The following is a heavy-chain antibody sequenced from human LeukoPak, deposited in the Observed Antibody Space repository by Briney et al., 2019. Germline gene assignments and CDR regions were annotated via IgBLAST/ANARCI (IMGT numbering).Heavy chain of an antibody. CDR1: GGSISTSNYY. CDR3: ARVQQWLVQRDIDY. J-gene: IGHJ4*02. CDR2: IFYSGST. D-gene: IGHD6-19*01. V-gene: IGHV4-39*07. Sequence: SETLSLTCTVSGGSISTSNYYWGWIRQPPGKGLEWIGNIFYSGSTYYSPSLKSRVTISLDTSRNQFSLKLNSVTAADTAVYYCARVQQWLVQRDIDYWGQGTLVTVSS.